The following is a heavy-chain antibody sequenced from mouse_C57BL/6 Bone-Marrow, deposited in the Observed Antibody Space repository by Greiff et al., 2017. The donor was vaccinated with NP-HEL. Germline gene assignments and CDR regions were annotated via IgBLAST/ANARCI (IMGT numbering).Heavy chain of an antibody. D-gene: IGHD1-1*01. Sequence: QVQLQQSGAELVRPGTSVTVSCKASGYAFTNYLIEWVKQRPGQGLEWIGVINPGSGGTNYNEKFKGKATLTADKSSSTAYMQLSSLTSEDSAVYFCARTTVVATDYWGQGTTLTVSS. J-gene: IGHJ2*01. V-gene: IGHV1-54*01. CDR1: GYAFTNYL. CDR3: ARTTVVATDY. CDR2: INPGSGGT.